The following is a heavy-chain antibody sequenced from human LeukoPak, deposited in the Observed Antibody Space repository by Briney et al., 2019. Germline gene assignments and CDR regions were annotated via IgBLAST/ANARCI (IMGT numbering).Heavy chain of an antibody. V-gene: IGHV3-23*01. CDR1: GLTSSRYA. CDR2: ISVCGRST. D-gene: IGHD5-12*01. CDR3: AKTRGGYDRPSDH. Sequence: SLRLSCAASGLTSSRYAMSCVRQGPGRGLGCGLVISVCGRSTIYADPVKGRFTISRDNSKNSLYLQMNSLSAEDTAVYYCAKTRGGYDRPSDHWGQGTPVTVSS. J-gene: IGHJ4*02.